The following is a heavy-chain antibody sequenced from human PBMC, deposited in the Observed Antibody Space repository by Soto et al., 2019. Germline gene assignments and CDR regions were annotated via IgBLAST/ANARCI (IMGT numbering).Heavy chain of an antibody. J-gene: IGHJ6*02. CDR3: ARARAAGRGMDV. Sequence: QVQLVESGGGVVQPGRSLRLSCAASGFTFSSYGMHWVRQAPGKGLEWVAVIWYDGSNKYYADSVKGRFTISRDNSKNTLYLQMNSLRAEDTAVYYFARARAAGRGMDVWGQGTTVTVSS. V-gene: IGHV3-33*01. CDR2: IWYDGSNK. CDR1: GFTFSSYG. D-gene: IGHD6-13*01.